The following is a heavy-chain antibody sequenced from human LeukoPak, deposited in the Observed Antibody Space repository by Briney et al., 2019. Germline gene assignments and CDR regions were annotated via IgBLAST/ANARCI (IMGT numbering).Heavy chain of an antibody. D-gene: IGHD1-26*01. V-gene: IGHV3-33*01. CDR1: GFTFSSYG. J-gene: IGHJ4*02. CDR2: IWYDGSNK. Sequence: GGSLRLSCAASGFTFSSYGMHWVRQAPGKGLEWVAVIWYDGSNKYYADSVKGRFTISRDNSKNTLYLQMNSLRAEDTAVYYCSRDPTYYLRYGYFDYWGQGALVTVSS. CDR3: SRDPTYYLRYGYFDY.